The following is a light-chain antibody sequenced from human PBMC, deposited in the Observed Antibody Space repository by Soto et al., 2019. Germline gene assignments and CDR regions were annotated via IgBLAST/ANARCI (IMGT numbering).Light chain of an antibody. CDR2: GAS. J-gene: IGKJ5*01. V-gene: IGKV3D-20*02. Sequence: EIVLTQSPGTLSLSPGERATLSCRASQSVSSSYLAWYQQKPGQAPRLLIYGASTRATGIPARFSGSGSGTEFTLTINSLQSEDFAVYYCQQRSNWPPETFGQGTRLEIK. CDR3: QQRSNWPPET. CDR1: QSVSSSY.